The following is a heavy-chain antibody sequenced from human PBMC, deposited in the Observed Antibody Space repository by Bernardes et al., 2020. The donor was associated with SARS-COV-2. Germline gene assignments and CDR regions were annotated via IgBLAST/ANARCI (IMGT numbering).Heavy chain of an antibody. D-gene: IGHD6-13*01. CDR3: ARVPFDSFSWYFLDY. V-gene: IGHV3-7*04. J-gene: IGHJ4*02. Sequence: GGSLRLSCAASGFTFSSYCMTWVHQAPGKGLECVANIKQDGSVKYYVDSVKGRFTISRDNAKNSLYLQMDSLRAEDTAVYYCARVPFDSFSWYFLDYWGQGILETV. CDR2: IKQDGSVK. CDR1: GFTFSSYC.